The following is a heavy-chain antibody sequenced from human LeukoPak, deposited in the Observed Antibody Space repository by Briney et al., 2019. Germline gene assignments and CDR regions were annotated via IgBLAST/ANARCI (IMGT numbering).Heavy chain of an antibody. D-gene: IGHD2-2*01. V-gene: IGHV4-59*12. CDR3: AREGKYQLPRSNWFDP. CDR2: IYHSGST. J-gene: IGHJ5*02. Sequence: PSETLSLTCTVSGGSISSYYWSWIRQPPGKGLEWIGYIYHSGSTYYNPSLKSRVTISVDRSKNQFSLKLSSVTAADTAVYYCAREGKYQLPRSNWFDPWGQGTLVTVSS. CDR1: GGSISSYY.